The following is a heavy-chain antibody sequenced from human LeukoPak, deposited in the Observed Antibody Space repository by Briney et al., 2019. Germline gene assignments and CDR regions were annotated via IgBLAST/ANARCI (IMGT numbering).Heavy chain of an antibody. CDR3: ARGYDSSGYYSHYYYYMDV. CDR1: GYTFSGYY. J-gene: IGHJ6*03. CDR2: MNPNSGNT. Sequence: ASVKVSCKASGYTFSGYYMHWVRQATGQGLEWMGWMNPNSGNTGYAQKFQGRVTITRNTSISTAYMELSSLRSEDTAVYYCARGYDSSGYYSHYYYYMDVWGKGTTVTVSS. V-gene: IGHV1-8*03. D-gene: IGHD3-22*01.